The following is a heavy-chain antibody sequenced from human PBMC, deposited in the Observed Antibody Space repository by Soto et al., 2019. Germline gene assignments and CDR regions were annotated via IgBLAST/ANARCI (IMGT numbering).Heavy chain of an antibody. J-gene: IGHJ6*02. CDR2: ISWNSGSI. CDR1: GFTFDDYA. D-gene: IGHD2-2*01. Sequence: EVQLVESGGGLVQPGRSLRLSCAAYGFTFDDYAMHWIRQAPGKGLEWVSGISWNSGSIGYADSVKGRFTISRDNAKNSLYLQMNSLRAEDTALYYCARERGYQLLPLYYYYYGMDVWGQGTTVTVSS. V-gene: IGHV3-9*01. CDR3: ARERGYQLLPLYYYYYGMDV.